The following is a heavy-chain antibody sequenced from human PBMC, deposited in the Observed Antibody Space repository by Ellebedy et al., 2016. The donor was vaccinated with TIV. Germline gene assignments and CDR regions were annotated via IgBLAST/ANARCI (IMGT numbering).Heavy chain of an antibody. V-gene: IGHV6-1*01. CDR1: GDSVSSSSAA. CDR2: TYYRSKWYN. J-gene: IGHJ4*02. Sequence: SQTLSLTCAISGDSVSSSSAAWTWIRQSPSRGLECLGRTYYRSKWYNAYAVSVQSRITINSDTSKNQFSLQLRFVTPEDTAVYYCAREIRAYDYWGQGTLVTVSS. CDR3: AREIRAYDY.